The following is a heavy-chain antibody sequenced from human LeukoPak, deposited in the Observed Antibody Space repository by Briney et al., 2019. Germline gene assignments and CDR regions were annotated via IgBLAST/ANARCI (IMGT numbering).Heavy chain of an antibody. CDR2: INPNNGDT. Sequence: ASVKVSCTASGYTFTGHYIHWVRQAPGQGLELMGRINPNNGDTLYAQKFQGRVTMTRDTSISTAYMELSRLKPDDTAVYYCARILGYGTRGFSTSDIWGQGTMVTVSS. CDR1: GYTFTGHY. CDR3: ARILGYGTRGFSTSDI. V-gene: IGHV1-2*06. J-gene: IGHJ3*02. D-gene: IGHD3-22*01.